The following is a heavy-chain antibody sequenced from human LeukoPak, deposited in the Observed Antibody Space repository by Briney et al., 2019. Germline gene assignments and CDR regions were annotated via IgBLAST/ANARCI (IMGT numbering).Heavy chain of an antibody. J-gene: IGHJ4*02. CDR1: GGSISSYY. D-gene: IGHD3-10*01. Sequence: SETLSLTCTEPGGSISSYYWSWIRQPPGKGLEWIGYVYYSGSINYSPSLNSRLTISVDTSKNQFSLKLSSVTAADTAVYYCARGGYYFDYWGQGTLVTISS. CDR2: VYYSGSI. CDR3: ARGGYYFDY. V-gene: IGHV4-59*01.